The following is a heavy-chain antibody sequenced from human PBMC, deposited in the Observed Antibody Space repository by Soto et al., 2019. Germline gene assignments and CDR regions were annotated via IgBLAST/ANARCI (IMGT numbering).Heavy chain of an antibody. CDR1: GFTFKYVW. CDR3: AADRYCSSNTCPGAFDI. V-gene: IGHV3-15*01. CDR2: IKRKSDGEQT. Sequence: EVLLVESGGDSVKPGGSLRLSCAASGFTFKYVWMTWVRQAPEKGLEWVGRIKRKSDGEQTLYAAPVKGRFTISRDDSKETAYLEMNSLKTDDTAVYYCAADRYCSSNTCPGAFDIWGQGTMVRVSA. J-gene: IGHJ3*02. D-gene: IGHD2-2*01.